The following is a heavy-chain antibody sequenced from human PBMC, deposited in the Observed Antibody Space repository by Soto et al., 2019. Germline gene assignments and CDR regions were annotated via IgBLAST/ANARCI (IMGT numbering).Heavy chain of an antibody. Sequence: PGGSLSLSCAASGFPFSSYAMTWVRQAPGKGLEWVSVISDSGGRTYYADSVKGRFTISKDKSKNTLYLQMNSLRAEDTAVYYCAKDQGYDPSGSFRFYFDYWGQGTLVTVSS. CDR2: ISDSGGRT. D-gene: IGHD3-22*01. V-gene: IGHV3-23*01. CDR3: AKDQGYDPSGSFRFYFDY. J-gene: IGHJ4*02. CDR1: GFPFSSYA.